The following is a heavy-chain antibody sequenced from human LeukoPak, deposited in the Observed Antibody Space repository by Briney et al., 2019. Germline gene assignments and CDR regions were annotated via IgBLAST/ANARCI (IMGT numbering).Heavy chain of an antibody. V-gene: IGHV4-59*12. J-gene: IGHJ1*01. D-gene: IGHD6-19*01. CDR1: GGSISSYY. CDR2: IYYSGST. CDR3: ARDLRAGKEYFQH. Sequence: SETLSLTCTVSGGSISSYYWSWIRQPPGKGLGWIGYIYYSGSTYYNPSLKSRVTISVDTSKNQFSLKLSSVTAADTAVYYCARDLRAGKEYFQHWGQGTLVTVSS.